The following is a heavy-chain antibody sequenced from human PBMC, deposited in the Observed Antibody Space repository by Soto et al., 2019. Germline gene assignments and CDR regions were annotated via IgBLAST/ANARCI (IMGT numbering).Heavy chain of an antibody. J-gene: IGHJ5*02. CDR2: IYVTGAV. CDR1: GAALTSGNFY. D-gene: IGHD2-21*01. CDR3: ARLRIATNNYKWFDP. Sequence: SETLSLTCSVSGAALTSGNFYWSWFRQVPGKGLEWIGHIYVTGAVDYNPSLRDRIKISQDTSERQFSLNLRLVTAADTALYYCARLRIATNNYKWFDPWGQGTLVTVSS. V-gene: IGHV4-31*03.